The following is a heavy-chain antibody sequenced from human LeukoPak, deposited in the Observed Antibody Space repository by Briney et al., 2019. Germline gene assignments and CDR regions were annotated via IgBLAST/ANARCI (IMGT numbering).Heavy chain of an antibody. J-gene: IGHJ4*02. V-gene: IGHV4-59*08. CDR3: ARQASCSGTNCYPFDY. CDR1: GGSISSDY. Sequence: SETLPLTCTVSGGSISSDYWSWIRQPPGKGLEWIGWISYSGSTTYNPSLKTRVTITLDTSKNQFSLKLSSVTAADTAVYYCARQASCSGTNCYPFDYWGQGTLVTVSS. CDR2: ISYSGST. D-gene: IGHD2-2*01.